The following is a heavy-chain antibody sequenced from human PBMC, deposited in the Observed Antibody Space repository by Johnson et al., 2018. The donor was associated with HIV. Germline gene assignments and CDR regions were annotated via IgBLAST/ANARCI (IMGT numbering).Heavy chain of an antibody. J-gene: IGHJ3*02. CDR1: GFTFSDYY. CDR2: ISSSGSTI. D-gene: IGHD3-10*01. V-gene: IGHV3-11*04. Sequence: QVQLVESVGGLVKPGGSLRLSCAASGFTFSDYYMSWIRQAPGKGLEWVSYISSSGSTIYYADSVKGRFTISRDNAKNSLYLQMNSLRAEDTAVYSCARDLRFNRTVQGLIIISGVFDMWGQGTVVSVSS. CDR3: ARDLRFNRTVQGLIIISGVFDM.